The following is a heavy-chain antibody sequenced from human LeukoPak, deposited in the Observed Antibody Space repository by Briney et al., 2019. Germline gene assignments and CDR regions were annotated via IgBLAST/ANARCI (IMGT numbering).Heavy chain of an antibody. CDR2: TYNGSKWYN. CDR1: GDSVSSNSGA. J-gene: IGHJ4*02. Sequence: SQTLSLTCAISGDSVSSNSGAWNWIRQSPSRGLEWLGRTYNGSKWYNCYVGSVNSRITITTDTSKNQFSLQLNSVTPEDTAVYYCARAIQFDKTFDYWGQGTLVTVSS. CDR3: ARAIQFDKTFDY. V-gene: IGHV6-1*01. D-gene: IGHD5-24*01.